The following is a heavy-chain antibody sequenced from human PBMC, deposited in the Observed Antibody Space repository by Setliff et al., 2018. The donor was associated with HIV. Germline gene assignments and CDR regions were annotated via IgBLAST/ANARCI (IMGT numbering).Heavy chain of an antibody. CDR1: GGSMSRFY. D-gene: IGHD1-1*01. Sequence: NPSETLSLTCTVSGGSMSRFYWTWIQQPPGKGLEWIGFVYSTGSINYSPSFRGRLTISLDTSENQFSLHLTSVTAADTAVYYCARAEGDAYNSLPYFDSWGPGALVTVSS. CDR2: VYSTGSI. J-gene: IGHJ4*02. CDR3: ARAEGDAYNSLPYFDS. V-gene: IGHV4-59*01.